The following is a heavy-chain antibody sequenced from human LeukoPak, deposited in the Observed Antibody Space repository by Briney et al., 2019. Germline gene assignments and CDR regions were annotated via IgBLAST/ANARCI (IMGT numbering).Heavy chain of an antibody. CDR2: ISYTGTYI. J-gene: IGHJ4*02. Sequence: AGGSLRLSCAASAFSLNAHNMNWVRQAPGKGLEWVSSISYTGTYIYYADSVKGRFTISRDNAQNSLYLQMNSLRAEDTAIYYCVRDRGTYRPIDYWGQGTLVTVSS. V-gene: IGHV3-21*04. D-gene: IGHD1-26*01. CDR1: AFSLNAHN. CDR3: VRDRGTYRPIDY.